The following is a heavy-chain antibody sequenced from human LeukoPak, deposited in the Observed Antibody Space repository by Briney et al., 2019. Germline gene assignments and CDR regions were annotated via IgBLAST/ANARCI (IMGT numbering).Heavy chain of an antibody. CDR1: GGTFIIYA. Sequence: SVKVSSKASGGTFIIYAISWVRQAPGQGLERMGGIIPIFGTANYTQKFQGRVTITADESTSTAYMELSSLRSDDTAVYYCARAIAAASFCDYWGQGTLVTVSS. V-gene: IGHV1-69*13. CDR2: IIPIFGTA. CDR3: ARAIAAASFCDY. J-gene: IGHJ4*02. D-gene: IGHD6-13*01.